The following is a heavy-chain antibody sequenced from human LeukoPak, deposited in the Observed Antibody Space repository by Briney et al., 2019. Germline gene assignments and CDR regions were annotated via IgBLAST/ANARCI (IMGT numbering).Heavy chain of an antibody. V-gene: IGHV4-34*01. D-gene: IGHD3-10*01. Sequence: SETLSLTCAVYGGSFSGYYWSWIRQPPGKGLEWIGEINHSGSTNYNPSLKSRVTISVDTSKNQLSLKLSSVTAADTAVYYCARGKWYGSGLYYYYMDVWGKGTTVTVSS. CDR2: INHSGST. CDR3: ARGKWYGSGLYYYYMDV. J-gene: IGHJ6*03. CDR1: GGSFSGYY.